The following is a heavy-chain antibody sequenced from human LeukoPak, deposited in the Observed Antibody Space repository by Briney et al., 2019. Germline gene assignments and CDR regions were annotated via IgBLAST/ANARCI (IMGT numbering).Heavy chain of an antibody. CDR3: ARQRSGQWLVQGGLDY. CDR2: IYPGDSDT. Sequence: GESLKISCKGSGYSFTSYWIGWVRQMPGKGLEWMGIIYPGDSDTRYSPSFQGQVTISADKSISTAYLQWSSLKASDTAMHYCARQRSGQWLVQGGLDYWGQGTLVTVSS. V-gene: IGHV5-51*01. CDR1: GYSFTSYW. D-gene: IGHD6-19*01. J-gene: IGHJ4*02.